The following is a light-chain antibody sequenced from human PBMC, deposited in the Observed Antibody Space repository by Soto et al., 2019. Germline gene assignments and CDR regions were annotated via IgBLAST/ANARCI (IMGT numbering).Light chain of an antibody. CDR2: EVS. Sequence: QSVLTQPAPVSGSPGQSITISCTGTISDVGGYNYVSWYQQHPGKAPKLMIYEVSNRPSGVSNRFSGSKSGNTASLTISGLQAEDEADYYCSSYTSSSIYVFGTGTKVTVL. CDR1: ISDVGGYNY. CDR3: SSYTSSSIYV. V-gene: IGLV2-14*01. J-gene: IGLJ1*01.